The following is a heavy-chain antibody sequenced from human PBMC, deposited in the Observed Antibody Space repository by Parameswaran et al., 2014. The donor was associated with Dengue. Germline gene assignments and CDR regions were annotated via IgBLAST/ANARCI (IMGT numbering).Heavy chain of an antibody. D-gene: IGHD3-16*01. Sequence: VRQMPGKGLEWMGRIDPSDSYTNYSPSFQGHVTISADKSISTAYLQWSSLKASDTAMYYCARHVEPFGGGYYYGMDVWGQGTTVTVSS. V-gene: IGHV5-10-1*01. CDR2: IDPSDSYT. J-gene: IGHJ6*02. CDR3: ARHVEPFGGGYYYGMDV.